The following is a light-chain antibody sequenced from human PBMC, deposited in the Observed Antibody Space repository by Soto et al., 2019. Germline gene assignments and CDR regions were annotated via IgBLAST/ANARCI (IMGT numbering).Light chain of an antibody. CDR3: QQLNSFPIT. CDR2: AAS. CDR1: QDIRSY. Sequence: DIQFTPAPSFLFASSGGTVTLTCRASQDIRSYLAWYQQKAGRAPKLLIYAASTLQSEVPSRFSGSGSGTEFTLTISSLQPEDFATYYCQQLNSFPITFGQGTRLE. J-gene: IGKJ5*01. V-gene: IGKV1-9*01.